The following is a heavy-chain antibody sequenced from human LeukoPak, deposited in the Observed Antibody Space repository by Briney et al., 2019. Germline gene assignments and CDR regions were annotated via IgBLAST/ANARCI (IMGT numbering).Heavy chain of an antibody. Sequence: NPGGSLRLSCAASSITFTKAWMNWVRQAPGKGLEWVARIVSETVGGRTDYAASVKGRFTISRDDSKSTLFLQMSSLKIEDTAVYYCATSITTPGAFDIWGQGVLVTVSS. J-gene: IGHJ4*02. D-gene: IGHD1-1*01. V-gene: IGHV3-15*07. CDR1: SITFTKAW. CDR2: IVSETVGGRT. CDR3: ATSITTPGAFDI.